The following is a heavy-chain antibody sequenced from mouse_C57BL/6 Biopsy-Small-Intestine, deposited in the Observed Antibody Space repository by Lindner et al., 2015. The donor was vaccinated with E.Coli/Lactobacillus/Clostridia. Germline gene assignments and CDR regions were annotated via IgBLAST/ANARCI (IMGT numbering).Heavy chain of an antibody. Sequence: VQLQESGPGLVAPSQSLSITCTVSGFSLTDYGVNWVRQPPGKGLEWLGVIWGDGSTSYHSPFISRLSIRKDNSKSQVFLNLNSLETDDTATYYCAKRGDGYSPFVYWGQGTLVTVSA. J-gene: IGHJ3*01. D-gene: IGHD2-3*01. CDR3: AKRGDGYSPFVY. V-gene: IGHV2-3*01. CDR1: GFSLTDYG. CDR2: IWGDGST.